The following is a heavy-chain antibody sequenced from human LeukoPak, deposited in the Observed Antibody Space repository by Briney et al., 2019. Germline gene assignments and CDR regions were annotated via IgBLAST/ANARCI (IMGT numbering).Heavy chain of an antibody. Sequence: PGGSLRLSCAAYGFIVSSNYMSWVRQAPGKGLEWVSVIYSGGSTYYADSVKGRFTISRDYSKNTLYLQMNSLRGQDTAVYYCARHGSGSELFDYWGQGTLVTVSS. D-gene: IGHD3-10*01. J-gene: IGHJ4*02. CDR1: GFIVSSNY. V-gene: IGHV3-53*01. CDR3: ARHGSGSELFDY. CDR2: IYSGGST.